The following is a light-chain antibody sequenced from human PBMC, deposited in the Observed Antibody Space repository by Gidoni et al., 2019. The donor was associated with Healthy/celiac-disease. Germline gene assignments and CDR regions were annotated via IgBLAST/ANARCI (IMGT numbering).Light chain of an antibody. CDR1: QSVSSY. Sequence: EIVLTQSPATLSLSPGERATLSCRASQSVSSYLAWYQQKPGQAPRLLIYDASNRATGIPARFSGSGSGTDFTLTISSLEPEDFAVYYCQQRSNWPPYTFGQGTKLRSN. V-gene: IGKV3-11*01. J-gene: IGKJ2*01. CDR2: DAS. CDR3: QQRSNWPPYT.